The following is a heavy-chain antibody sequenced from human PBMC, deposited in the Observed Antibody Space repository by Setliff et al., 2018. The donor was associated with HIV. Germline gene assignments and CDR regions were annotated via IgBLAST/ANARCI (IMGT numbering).Heavy chain of an antibody. CDR1: GLNFKTYG. CDR2: ISESG. CDR3: RQGGN. V-gene: IGHV3-23*01. Sequence: GGSLRLSCAASGLNFKTYGMTWVRQAPGKGLDWVSVISESGYSADSVRGRFTISRDNSKNTLFLQMNSLRVEDTAEYYCRQGGNWGQGTLVTVSS. J-gene: IGHJ4*02.